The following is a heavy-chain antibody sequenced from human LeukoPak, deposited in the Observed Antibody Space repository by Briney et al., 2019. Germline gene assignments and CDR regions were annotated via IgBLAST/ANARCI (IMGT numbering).Heavy chain of an antibody. CDR1: DGSISSYY. CDR2: IYYSGST. J-gene: IGHJ6*03. V-gene: IGHV4-59*08. Sequence: PSETLSLTCTVSDGSISSYYWSWIRQPPGKGLEWIGYIYYSGSTNYNPSLKSRVTISVDTSKNQFSLKLSSVTAADTAVYYCARHSHYYYMDVWGKGTTVTVSS. CDR3: ARHSHYYYMDV.